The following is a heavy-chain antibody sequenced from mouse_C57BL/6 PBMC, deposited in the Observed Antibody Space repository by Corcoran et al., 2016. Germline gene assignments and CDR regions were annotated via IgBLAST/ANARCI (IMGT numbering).Heavy chain of an antibody. CDR2: IYWDDDK. CDR1: GFSLSTSGMG. J-gene: IGHJ4*01. Sequence: QVTLKESGPGILQSSQTLSLTCSFSGFSLSTSGMGVSWIRQPSGKGMEWLAHIYWDDDKRYNPTLKSRLTISKDTSRNQVFLKITSVDTADTATYYCARSGNYYGTHYAMDYWGQGTSVTVSS. CDR3: ARSGNYYGTHYAMDY. V-gene: IGHV8-12*01. D-gene: IGHD1-1*01.